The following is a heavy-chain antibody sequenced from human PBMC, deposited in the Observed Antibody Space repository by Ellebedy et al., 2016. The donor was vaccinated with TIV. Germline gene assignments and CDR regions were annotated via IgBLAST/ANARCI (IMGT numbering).Heavy chain of an antibody. V-gene: IGHV4-59*01. CDR2: IYYSGST. Sequence: SETLSLXCTVSGGSISSYYWSWIRQPPGKGLEWIGYIYYSGSTNYNPSLKSRVTISVDTSKNQFSLKLSSVTAADTAVYYCARSVVPAASDFDYWGQGTLVTVSS. J-gene: IGHJ4*02. CDR1: GGSISSYY. CDR3: ARSVVPAASDFDY. D-gene: IGHD2-2*01.